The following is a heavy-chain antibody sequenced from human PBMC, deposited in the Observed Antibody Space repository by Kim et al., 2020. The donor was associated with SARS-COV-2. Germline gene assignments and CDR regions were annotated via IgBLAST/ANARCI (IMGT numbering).Heavy chain of an antibody. D-gene: IGHD2-15*01. CDR3: AKGPYCSGASCSYFDY. V-gene: IGHV3-23*01. Sequence: DSVKGRVTISRDNSKNTLYLHMNSLRAEDTAVYYCAKGPYCSGASCSYFDYWGQGTLVTVSS. J-gene: IGHJ4*02.